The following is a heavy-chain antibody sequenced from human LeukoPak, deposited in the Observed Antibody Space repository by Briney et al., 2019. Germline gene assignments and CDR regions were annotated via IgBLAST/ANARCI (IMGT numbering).Heavy chain of an antibody. D-gene: IGHD3-9*01. CDR1: GYTLTELS. J-gene: IGHJ6*02. Sequence: ASVKVSCKVSGYTLTELSMHWVRQAPGKGLEWMGGFDPEDGETIYAQKFQGRVTITADESTSTAYMELSSLRSEDTAVYYCARYPYDILTGYPNYYGMDVWGQGTTVTVSS. CDR3: ARYPYDILTGYPNYYGMDV. V-gene: IGHV1-24*01. CDR2: FDPEDGET.